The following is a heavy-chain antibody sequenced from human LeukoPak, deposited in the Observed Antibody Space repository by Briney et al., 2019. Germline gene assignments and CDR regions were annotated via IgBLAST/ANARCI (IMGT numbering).Heavy chain of an antibody. D-gene: IGHD1-20*01. CDR1: GFTFSSYS. CDR3: ARARITGTALPVDY. J-gene: IGHJ4*02. CDR2: ISSSSSYI. V-gene: IGHV3-21*01. Sequence: GGSLRLSCAASGFTFSSYSMNWVRQAPGKGLEWVSTISSSSSYIYYADSVKGRFTISRDNAKNSLYLQMNSLRAEDTAVYYWARARITGTALPVDYWGQGTLVTVSS.